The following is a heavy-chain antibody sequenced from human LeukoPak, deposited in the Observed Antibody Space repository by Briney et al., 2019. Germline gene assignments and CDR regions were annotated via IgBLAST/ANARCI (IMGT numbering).Heavy chain of an antibody. CDR1: GFTFDDYA. J-gene: IGHJ4*02. CDR3: AKDMFGVTMIVRALDY. V-gene: IGHV3-9*01. D-gene: IGHD3-22*01. CDR2: ISWNSGSI. Sequence: AGGSVRLSCAAYGFTFDDYAMHWLRHAPGKGLEWVSGISWNSGSIGYADSVKGRFTISRDNAKNSLYLQMNSLRAEDTALYYCAKDMFGVTMIVRALDYWGQGTLVTVSS.